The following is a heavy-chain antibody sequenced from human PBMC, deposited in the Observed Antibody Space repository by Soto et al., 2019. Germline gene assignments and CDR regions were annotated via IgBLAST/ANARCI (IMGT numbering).Heavy chain of an antibody. Sequence: LGLSCVASGFDFSDFHISWVRQAPGKGLEWISYISSSLGHTDYAESVKGRFTISRDNAKSSVFLEMSDLRSDDTAVYYCAANWNFGLNFWGQGTLVTVSS. J-gene: IGHJ4*02. CDR1: GFDFSDFH. V-gene: IGHV3-11*03. D-gene: IGHD1-1*01. CDR3: AANWNFGLNF. CDR2: ISSSLGHT.